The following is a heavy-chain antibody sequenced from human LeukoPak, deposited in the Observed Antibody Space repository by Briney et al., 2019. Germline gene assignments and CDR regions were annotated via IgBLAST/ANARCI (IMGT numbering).Heavy chain of an antibody. CDR1: GDSISSGDYY. V-gene: IGHV4-61*02. J-gene: IGHJ6*03. CDR2: ISSSGST. D-gene: IGHD3-10*01. Sequence: SGTLSLTCTVSGDSISSGDYYWSWIRQPAGKGLEWIGRISSSGSTNYNPSLKSRVTISVDTSKNQFSLKLNSVTAADTAVYYCARVGYYPDYYMDVWGKGTTVTVSS. CDR3: ARVGYYPDYYMDV.